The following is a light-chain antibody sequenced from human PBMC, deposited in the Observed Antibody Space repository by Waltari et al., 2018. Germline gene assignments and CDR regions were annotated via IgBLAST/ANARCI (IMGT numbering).Light chain of an antibody. CDR3: QQSYSTPPIT. V-gene: IGKV1-39*01. J-gene: IGKJ2*01. CDR1: QNINKY. CDR2: AAS. Sequence: DIQMTQSPSSLSASVGDRVTIHCRASQNINKYLNWYQQKPGKAPKLLIYAASSLQSGVPSRFSGSGSGTDYTLTISSLQPEDSATYYCQQSYSTPPITFGQGTKLEIK.